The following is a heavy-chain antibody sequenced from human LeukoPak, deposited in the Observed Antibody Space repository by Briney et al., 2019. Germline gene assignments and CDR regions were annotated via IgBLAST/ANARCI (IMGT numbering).Heavy chain of an antibody. V-gene: IGHV4-34*01. Sequence: PSETLSLTCAVYGGSFSGYYWSWIRQPPGKGLEWIGEINHSGSTNYNPSLKSRVTISVDTSKSQFSLKLSSVTAADTAVYYCARGPYYYDKFDYWGQGTLVTVSS. CDR1: GGSFSGYY. D-gene: IGHD3-22*01. CDR2: INHSGST. J-gene: IGHJ4*02. CDR3: ARGPYYYDKFDY.